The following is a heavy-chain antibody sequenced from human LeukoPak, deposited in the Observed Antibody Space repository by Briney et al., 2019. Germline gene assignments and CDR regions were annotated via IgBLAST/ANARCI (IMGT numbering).Heavy chain of an antibody. D-gene: IGHD2-15*01. J-gene: IGHJ4*02. CDR1: RYIFTSYY. CDR2: INPSGGST. CDR3: ARDISYCSGGSCYLTIDY. V-gene: IGHV1-46*01. Sequence: ASVKVSCKASRYIFTSYYMHWVRQAPGQGLEWMGIINPSGGSTSYAQKFQGRVTMTRDTSTSTVYMELSSLRSEDTAVYYCARDISYCSGGSCYLTIDYWGQGTLVTVSS.